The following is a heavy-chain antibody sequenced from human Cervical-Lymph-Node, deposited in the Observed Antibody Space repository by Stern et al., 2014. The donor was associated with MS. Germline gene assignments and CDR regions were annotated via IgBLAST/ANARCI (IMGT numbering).Heavy chain of an antibody. CDR1: GDSISSGGHY. CDR2: IYNSGAT. CDR3: ASRWSGTYYGQNWFDP. Sequence: QVQLQESGPGLVKPSQTLSLTCTVSGDSISSGGHYWSWIRQRPGKGLEWIGYIYNSGATFYSPSLKGRVTISLDTSKNQFSLTLSSVTAADTAIYYCASRWSGTYYGQNWFDPWGQGILVTVSS. D-gene: IGHD1-26*01. V-gene: IGHV4-31*03. J-gene: IGHJ5*02.